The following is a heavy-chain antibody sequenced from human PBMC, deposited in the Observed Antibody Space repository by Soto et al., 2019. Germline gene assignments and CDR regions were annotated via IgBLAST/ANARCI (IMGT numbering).Heavy chain of an antibody. D-gene: IGHD3-16*02. Sequence: GGSLRLSCAASGFTFSSYAMSWVRQAPGKGLEWVSAISGSGGSTYYADSVKGRFTISRDNSKNTLYLQMNSLRAEDTAVYYCAKVRYDYVWGSYRPDFYYGMDVWAQGTTVTVSS. CDR1: GFTFSSYA. CDR2: ISGSGGST. CDR3: AKVRYDYVWGSYRPDFYYGMDV. J-gene: IGHJ6*02. V-gene: IGHV3-23*01.